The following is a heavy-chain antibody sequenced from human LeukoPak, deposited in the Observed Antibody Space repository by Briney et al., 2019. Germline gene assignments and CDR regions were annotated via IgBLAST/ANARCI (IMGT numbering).Heavy chain of an antibody. CDR3: ARGEIWSGYYSYYYYYTDV. D-gene: IGHD3-3*01. CDR2: MNPNSGNT. J-gene: IGHJ6*03. Sequence: GASVKVSCKASGYTFTSYDINWVRQATGQGLAWMGWMNPNSGNTGYAQKFQGRVTMTRNTSISTAYMELSSLRSEDTAVYYCARGEIWSGYYSYYYYYTDVWGKGTTVTVSS. V-gene: IGHV1-8*01. CDR1: GYTFTSYD.